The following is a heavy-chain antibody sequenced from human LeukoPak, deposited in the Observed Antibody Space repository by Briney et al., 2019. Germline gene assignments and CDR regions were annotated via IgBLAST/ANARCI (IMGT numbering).Heavy chain of an antibody. CDR1: GFTFSSYG. D-gene: IGHD1-26*01. CDR3: ARDCKIQVGATILSGIHHYMDV. Sequence: GGSLRLSCAASGFTFSSYGMHWVRQAPGKGLEWVAFIRYDGSNKYYADSVKGRFTISRDNSKNTLYLQMNSLRAEDTAVYYCARDCKIQVGATILSGIHHYMDVWGKGTTVTVSS. V-gene: IGHV3-30*02. CDR2: IRYDGSNK. J-gene: IGHJ6*03.